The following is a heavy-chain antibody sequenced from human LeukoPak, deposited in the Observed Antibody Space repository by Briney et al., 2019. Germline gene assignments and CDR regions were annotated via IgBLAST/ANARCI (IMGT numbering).Heavy chain of an antibody. CDR2: IWYDGSNK. D-gene: IGHD3-22*01. V-gene: IGHV3-33*08. Sequence: PGGSLRLSCAASGFTFSFYGIHWVRRAPGKGLEWVAVIWYDGSNKYYADSVKGRFTISRDNSKNTLYLQMNSLRAEDTAVYYCARDKGHYYDSSGYPLYYFDYWGQGTLVTVSP. J-gene: IGHJ4*02. CDR3: ARDKGHYYDSSGYPLYYFDY. CDR1: GFTFSFYG.